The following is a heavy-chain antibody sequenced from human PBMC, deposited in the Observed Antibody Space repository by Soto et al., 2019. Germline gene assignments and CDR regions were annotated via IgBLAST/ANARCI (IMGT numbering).Heavy chain of an antibody. CDR1: GYSFTTTW. D-gene: IGHD2-15*01. Sequence: GESLKISCKTSGYSFTTTWITWVREMPGKGLEWVGRIHPSDSYTNYSPSFEGHVTFSVDKSISTAYLQWSSLKASDTAIYYSANSGSCSDGGTGRCYHLHFWGRGNLVTVSS. J-gene: IGHJ4*02. V-gene: IGHV5-10-1*01. CDR3: ANSGSCSDGGTGRCYHLHF. CDR2: IHPSDSYT.